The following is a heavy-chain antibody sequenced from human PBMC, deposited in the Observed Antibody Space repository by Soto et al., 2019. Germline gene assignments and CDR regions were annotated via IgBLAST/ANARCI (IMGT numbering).Heavy chain of an antibody. V-gene: IGHV4-4*02. CDR3: ARDQLWFWDFNTWGMDV. CDR1: GGSISSSNW. Sequence: QVQLQESGPGLVKPSGTLSLTCAVSGGSISSSNWWSWVRQPPGKGLEWIGEIYHSGSTNYNPSLKSRVTISVDKSKNQFSLKLSSVTAADTAVYYCARDQLWFWDFNTWGMDVWGQGTTVTVSS. J-gene: IGHJ6*02. D-gene: IGHD3-10*01. CDR2: IYHSGST.